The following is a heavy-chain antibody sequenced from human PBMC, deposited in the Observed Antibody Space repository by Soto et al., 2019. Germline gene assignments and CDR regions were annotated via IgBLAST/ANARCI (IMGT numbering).Heavy chain of an antibody. J-gene: IGHJ6*04. Sequence: ASVKVSCKASGYTFTSYGISWVRQAPGQGLEWMGWISAYNGNTNYAQKLQGRVTMTTDTSTSTAYMELRSLRSDDTAVYYCAREIYDCWSGSSYVMDVCGKGSSVTVSS. CDR1: GYTFTSYG. CDR2: ISAYNGNT. V-gene: IGHV1-18*01. D-gene: IGHD3-3*01. CDR3: AREIYDCWSGSSYVMDV.